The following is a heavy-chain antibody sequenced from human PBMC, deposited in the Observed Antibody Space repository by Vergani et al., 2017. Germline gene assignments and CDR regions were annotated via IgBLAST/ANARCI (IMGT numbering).Heavy chain of an antibody. J-gene: IGHJ4*02. CDR2: IFPSGNS. Sequence: QLQLQESGSGLVKPSQTLSLTCAVSGDSITNGGFSWNWIRQPPGKGPEWIGYIFPSGNSDYNPSLKNRVTISVDTSKNQFSLEVTSVTAADTAIYFCARTESFILRYFHWALWGQGTLVTVSS. CDR3: ARTESFILRYFHWAL. D-gene: IGHD3-9*01. CDR1: GDSITNGGFS. V-gene: IGHV4-30-2*01.